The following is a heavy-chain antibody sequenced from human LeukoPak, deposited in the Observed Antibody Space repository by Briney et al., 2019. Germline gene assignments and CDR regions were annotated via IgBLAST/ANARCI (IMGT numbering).Heavy chain of an antibody. J-gene: IGHJ4*02. D-gene: IGHD3-22*01. CDR1: GGSISSGSYY. Sequence: SETLSLTCTVSGGSISSGSYYWSWIRQPAGKGLEWIGRIYTSGSTNYNPSLKSRVTISVDTSKNQFSLKLSSVTAADTAVYYCARSGYYYDSSGYYGVYWGQGTLVTVSS. V-gene: IGHV4-61*02. CDR2: IYTSGST. CDR3: ARSGYYYDSSGYYGVY.